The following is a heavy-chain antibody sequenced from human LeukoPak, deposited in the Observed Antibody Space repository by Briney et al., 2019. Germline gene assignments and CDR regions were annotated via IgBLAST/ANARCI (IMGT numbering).Heavy chain of an antibody. V-gene: IGHV4-39*07. CDR1: GGSTTSNSYY. J-gene: IGHJ5*02. CDR2: IYYSGST. D-gene: IGHD2-8*01. CDR3: ARDGLDIYCTNGVCLNWFDP. Sequence: SETLSLTCTVSGGSTTSNSYYWGWIRQPPGKGLEWIGSIYYSGSTYYNPSLKSRVTISVDTSKNQFSLKLSSVTAADTAVYYCARDGLDIYCTNGVCLNWFDPWGQGTLVTVSS.